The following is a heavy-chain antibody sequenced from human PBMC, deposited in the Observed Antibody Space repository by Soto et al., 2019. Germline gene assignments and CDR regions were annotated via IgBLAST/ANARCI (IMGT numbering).Heavy chain of an antibody. D-gene: IGHD3-3*01. J-gene: IGHJ4*02. CDR1: GGSISSGGYY. Sequence: SETLSLTCTVSGGSISSGGYYWSWIRQHPGKGLEWIGYIYYSGSTYYNPSLKSRVTISVDTSKNQFSLKLSSVTAADTAVYYCARAHITIFGVVIISRDLYFDYWGQGTLVTVSS. CDR3: ARAHITIFGVVIISRDLYFDY. CDR2: IYYSGST. V-gene: IGHV4-31*03.